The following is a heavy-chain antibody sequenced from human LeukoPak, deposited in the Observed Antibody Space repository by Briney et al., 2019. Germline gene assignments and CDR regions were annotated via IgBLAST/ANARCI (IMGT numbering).Heavy chain of an antibody. D-gene: IGHD3-22*01. CDR2: IYYSGSA. CDR1: GGSISSYY. CDR3: ARADTMIVAIDY. J-gene: IGHJ4*02. V-gene: IGHV4-59*08. Sequence: PSETLSLTCTVSGGSISSYYWSWIRQPPGKGLEWIGYIYYSGSANYNPSLKSRVTISVDTSKNQFTLKLSSVTAADTAVYYCARADTMIVAIDYWGQGTLVTVSS.